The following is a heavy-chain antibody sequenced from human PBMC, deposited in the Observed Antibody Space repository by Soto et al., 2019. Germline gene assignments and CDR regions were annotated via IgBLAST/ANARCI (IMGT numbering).Heavy chain of an antibody. Sequence: QVQLVQSGAEVKKPGSSVKVSCKASGGTFRTSAISWVRQAPGQGLEWVGGIMPVFRRPKYAQNFQDRVTITADESTSTAYMELNRLRSDVKAVSYCAIDKDRLQLCGNYYVILDVLGQGTAVTVSS. CDR3: AIDKDRLQLCGNYYVILDV. CDR2: IMPVFRRP. CDR1: GGTFRTSA. V-gene: IGHV1-69*12. J-gene: IGHJ6*02. D-gene: IGHD4-4*01.